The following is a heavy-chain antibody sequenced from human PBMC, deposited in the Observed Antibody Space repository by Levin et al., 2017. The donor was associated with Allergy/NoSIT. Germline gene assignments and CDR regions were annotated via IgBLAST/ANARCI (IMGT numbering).Heavy chain of an antibody. CDR2: MNPNSGNT. J-gene: IGHJ6*02. V-gene: IGHV1-8*01. CDR1: GYTFTSYD. CDR3: ARVGYDFWSGYSRYMDV. D-gene: IGHD3-3*01. Sequence: GESLKISCKASGYTFTSYDINWVRQATGQGLEWMGWMNPNSGNTGYAQKFQGRVTMTRNTSISTAYMELSSLRSEDTAVYYCARVGYDFWSGYSRYMDVWGQGTTVTVSS.